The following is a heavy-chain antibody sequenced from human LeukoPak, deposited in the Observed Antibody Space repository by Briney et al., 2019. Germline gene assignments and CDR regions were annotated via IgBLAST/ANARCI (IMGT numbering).Heavy chain of an antibody. V-gene: IGHV3-48*03. CDR1: GFTFSSYE. D-gene: IGHD3-10*01. J-gene: IGHJ6*03. CDR3: ASMVRDFYYYYYMDV. CDR2: ISSSGSTI. Sequence: GGSLRLSCAASGFTFSSYEMNWVRQAPGKGLEWVSYISSSGSTIYYADSVKGRFTISRDNAKNSLYLQMNSLRAEDTAVYYCASMVRDFYYYYYMDVWGKGTTVTISS.